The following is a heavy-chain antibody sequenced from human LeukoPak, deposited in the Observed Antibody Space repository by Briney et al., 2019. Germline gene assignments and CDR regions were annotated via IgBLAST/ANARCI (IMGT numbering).Heavy chain of an antibody. V-gene: IGHV1-69*04. J-gene: IGHJ5*02. Sequence: EASVKVSCKASGGTFSSYAISWVRQAPGQGLEWMGRIIPILGIANYAQKFQGRVTITADKSTSTAYMELSSLRSEDTAVYYCASDILTGYYRLNWLDPWGQGTLVTVSS. CDR3: ASDILTGYYRLNWLDP. CDR2: IIPILGIA. D-gene: IGHD3-9*01. CDR1: GGTFSSYA.